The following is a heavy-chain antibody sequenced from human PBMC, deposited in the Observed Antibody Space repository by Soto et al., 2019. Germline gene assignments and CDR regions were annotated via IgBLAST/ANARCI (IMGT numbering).Heavy chain of an antibody. CDR3: ARGRPANWFDP. CDR2: IYYSGST. V-gene: IGHV4-39*01. CDR1: GGSISSSSYY. J-gene: IGHJ5*02. Sequence: LSLTCTVSGGSISSSSYYWGWIRQPPGKGLEWIGSIYYSGSTYYNPSLKSRVTISVDTSKNQFSLKLSSVTAADTAVYYCARGRPANWFDPWGQGTLVTVSS.